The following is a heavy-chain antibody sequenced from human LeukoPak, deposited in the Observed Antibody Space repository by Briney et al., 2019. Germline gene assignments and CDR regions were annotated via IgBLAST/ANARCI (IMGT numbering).Heavy chain of an antibody. V-gene: IGHV4-34*01. CDR2: INHSGST. CDR1: GGSFSGYY. D-gene: IGHD6-19*01. J-gene: IGHJ4*02. Sequence: SETLSLTCAVYGGSFSGYYWSWIRQPPGKGLEWIGEINHSGSTNYNPSLKSRVTISVDTSKNQFSLKLSSVTAADTAVYYCARDQGQYSSGFDYWGQGTLVTVSS. CDR3: ARDQGQYSSGFDY.